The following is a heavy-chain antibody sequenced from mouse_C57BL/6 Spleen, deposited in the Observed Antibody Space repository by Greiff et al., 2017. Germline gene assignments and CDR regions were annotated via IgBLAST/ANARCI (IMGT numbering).Heavy chain of an antibody. CDR2: ISSGSSTI. V-gene: IGHV5-17*01. Sequence: EVHLVESGGGLVKPGGSLKLSCAASGFTFSDYGMHWVRQAPEKGLEWVAYISSGSSTIYYADTVKGRFTISRDNAKNTLFLQMTSLRSEDTAMYYCARFGDGYYDFDYWGQGTTLTVSS. CDR3: ARFGDGYYDFDY. D-gene: IGHD2-3*01. CDR1: GFTFSDYG. J-gene: IGHJ2*01.